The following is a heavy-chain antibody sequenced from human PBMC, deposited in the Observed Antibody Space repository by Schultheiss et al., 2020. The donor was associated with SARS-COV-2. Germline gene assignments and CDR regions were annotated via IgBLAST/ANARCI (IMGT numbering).Heavy chain of an antibody. V-gene: IGHV4-31*03. CDR3: ARVDGYSSGSESYYFDY. Sequence: TLSLTCTVSGGSISSGGYYWSWIRQHPGKGLEWIGYIYYSGSTYYNPSLKSRVTISVDRSKNQFSLKLSSVTAADTAVYYCARVDGYSSGSESYYFDYWGQGTLVTVSS. J-gene: IGHJ4*02. CDR1: GGSISSGGYY. CDR2: IYYSGST. D-gene: IGHD6-19*01.